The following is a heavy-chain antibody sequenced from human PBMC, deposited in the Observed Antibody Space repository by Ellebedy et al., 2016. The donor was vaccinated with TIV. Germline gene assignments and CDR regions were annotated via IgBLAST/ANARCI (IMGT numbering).Heavy chain of an antibody. CDR3: AREGYSGYESYFDY. Sequence: SETLSLTXTVPGGSISSYYWSWIRQPPGKGLEWIGYIYYSGSTNYNPSLKSRVTISVDTSKNQFSLKLSSVTAADTAVYYCAREGYSGYESYFDYWGQGTLVTVSS. CDR2: IYYSGST. J-gene: IGHJ4*02. V-gene: IGHV4-59*13. CDR1: GGSISSYY. D-gene: IGHD5-12*01.